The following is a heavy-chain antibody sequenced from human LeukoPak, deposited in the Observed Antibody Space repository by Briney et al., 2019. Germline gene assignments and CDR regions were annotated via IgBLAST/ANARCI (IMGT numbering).Heavy chain of an antibody. J-gene: IGHJ4*02. CDR1: RYTFTSYD. CDR2: MNPNSGNT. D-gene: IGHD6-19*01. V-gene: IGHV1-8*01. CDR3: ARARSSGWDFDY. Sequence: ASVKVSCKASRYTFTSYDINWVRQATGQGLEWMGWMNPNSGNTGYAQKFQGRVTMTRNTSISTAYMELSSLRSEDTAVYYCARARSSGWDFDYWGQGTLVTVSS.